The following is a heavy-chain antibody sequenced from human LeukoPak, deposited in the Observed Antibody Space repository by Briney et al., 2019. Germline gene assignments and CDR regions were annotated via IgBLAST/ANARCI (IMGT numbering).Heavy chain of an antibody. CDR1: GYSISSGYY. D-gene: IGHD3-10*01. CDR3: ARHGSYVFGDENWFDP. CDR2: IYYSGST. J-gene: IGHJ5*02. V-gene: IGHV4-38-2*02. Sequence: SETLSLTCTVSGYSISSGYYWGWIRQPPGKGLEWIGSIYYSGSTYYNASLKSQVSISIDTSKNQFSLRLTSVTAADTAVYYCARHGSYVFGDENWFDPWGQGTLVTVSS.